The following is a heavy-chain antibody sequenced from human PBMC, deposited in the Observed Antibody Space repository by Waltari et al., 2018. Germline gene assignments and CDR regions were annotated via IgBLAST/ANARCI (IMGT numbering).Heavy chain of an antibody. CDR1: VYTFSNYG. CDR3: ATAVGGKMEFDN. V-gene: IGHV1-18*01. J-gene: IGHJ1*01. D-gene: IGHD6-19*01. CDR2: ISAHNSNT. Sequence: QVHLVQSGAEVKKPGASVKVSCKASVYTFSNYGITWVRQDPGQGLEWMGWISAHNSNTNHAQKCQDRVTFTTDTTTNTAYMELRSLTSDDTAVYYCATAVGGKMEFDNWGQGTLVTVTS.